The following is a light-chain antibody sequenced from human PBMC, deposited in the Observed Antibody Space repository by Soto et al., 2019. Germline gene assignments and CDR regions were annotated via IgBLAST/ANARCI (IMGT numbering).Light chain of an antibody. CDR2: EVS. CDR3: SSYTTTGTWV. V-gene: IGLV2-14*01. J-gene: IGLJ3*02. Sequence: QSALTQPASVSGSPGQSITISCTGTSSDVGGYNYVSWYQQHPGKDPKLMIYEVSNRPSGVSNRFSGSKSGNTASLTISGLQAEDEADYYCSSYTTTGTWVFGGGTKLTVL. CDR1: SSDVGGYNY.